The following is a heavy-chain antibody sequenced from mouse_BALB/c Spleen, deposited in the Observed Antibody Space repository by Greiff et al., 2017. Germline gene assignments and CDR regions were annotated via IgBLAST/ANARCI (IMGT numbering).Heavy chain of an antibody. V-gene: IGHV2-9*02. CDR2: IWAGGST. J-gene: IGHJ1*01. Sequence: VKLVESGPGLVAPSQSLSITCTVSGFSLTSYGVHWVRQPPGKGLEWLGVIWAGGSTNYNSALMSRLSISKDNSKSQVFLKMNSLQTDDTAMYYCARAPDGYYEYFDVWGAGTTVTVSS. CDR3: ARAPDGYYEYFDV. D-gene: IGHD2-3*01. CDR1: GFSLTSYG.